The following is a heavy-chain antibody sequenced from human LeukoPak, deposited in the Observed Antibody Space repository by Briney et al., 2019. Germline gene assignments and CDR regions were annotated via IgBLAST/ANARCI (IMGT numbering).Heavy chain of an antibody. CDR1: GYTFTSYG. V-gene: IGHV1-18*01. CDR2: ISAYNGNT. D-gene: IGHD6-19*01. J-gene: IGHJ6*02. CDR3: AREKVAVAGTYYHYYGMDV. Sequence: ASVKVSCKASGYTFTSYGISWVRQAPGQGLEWMGWISAYNGNTNYAQKLQSRVTMTRDTSTSTVYMELSSLRSEDTAVYYCAREKVAVAGTYYHYYGMDVWGQGTTVTVSS.